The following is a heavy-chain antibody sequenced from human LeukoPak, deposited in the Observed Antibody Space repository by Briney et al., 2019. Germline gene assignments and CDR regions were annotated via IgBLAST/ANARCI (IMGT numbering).Heavy chain of an antibody. CDR2: IYHSGSTSYST. V-gene: IGHV4-30-2*01. CDR3: ARVRGYSYGYRFSPFDY. J-gene: IGHJ4*02. Sequence: PSETPSLTCAVSGGSISNGGYSWSWIRQPPGKGLEWIGYIYHSGSTSYSTSYNPSLRSRVTISEDRSKNHFSLKLSSVTAADTAVYYCARVRGYSYGYRFSPFDYWGQGTLVTVSS. CDR1: GGSISNGGYS. D-gene: IGHD5-18*01.